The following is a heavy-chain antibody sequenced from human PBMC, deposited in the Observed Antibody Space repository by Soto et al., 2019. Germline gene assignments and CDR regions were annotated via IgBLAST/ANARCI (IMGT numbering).Heavy chain of an antibody. D-gene: IGHD2-21*02. J-gene: IGHJ4*02. V-gene: IGHV1-69*13. CDR1: GGTFSSYA. CDR2: IIPIFGTA. CDR3: ASGGNIVVVTPPYSSDY. Sequence: SVKVSCKASGGTFSSYAISWVRQAPGQGLEWMGGIIPIFGTANYAQKFQGRVTITADESTSTAYMELSSLRSEDTAVYYCASGGNIVVVTPPYSSDYRGPGPLVTVFS.